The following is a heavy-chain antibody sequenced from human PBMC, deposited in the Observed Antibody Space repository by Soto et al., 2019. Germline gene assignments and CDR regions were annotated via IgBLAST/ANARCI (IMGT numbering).Heavy chain of an antibody. CDR3: ARGGLLPDY. D-gene: IGHD6-19*01. J-gene: IGHJ4*02. Sequence: PSETLSLTCTVSGDSISSGDYYWSWIRQSPGKGLEWVGCIYYSGTTSYNPSLKSRVTISLETSKNQFSLRLSSVTAADTAVYYCARGGLLPDYWGQGTLVTVS. CDR1: GDSISSGDYY. CDR2: IYYSGTT. V-gene: IGHV4-61*08.